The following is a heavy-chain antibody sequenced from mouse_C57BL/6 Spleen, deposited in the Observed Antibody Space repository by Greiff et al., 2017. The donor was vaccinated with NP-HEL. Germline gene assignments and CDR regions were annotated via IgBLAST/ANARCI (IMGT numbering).Heavy chain of an antibody. J-gene: IGHJ1*03. V-gene: IGHV1-80*01. CDR1: GYAFSSYW. Sequence: QVQLQQSGAELVKPGASVKISCKASGYAFSSYWMNWVKQRPGKGLEWIGQIYPGDGDTNYNGKFKGKATLTADKSSSTAYMQLSSLTSEDSAVYFCARSPYYGSSGWYFDVWGTGTTVTVSS. CDR3: ARSPYYGSSGWYFDV. CDR2: IYPGDGDT. D-gene: IGHD1-1*01.